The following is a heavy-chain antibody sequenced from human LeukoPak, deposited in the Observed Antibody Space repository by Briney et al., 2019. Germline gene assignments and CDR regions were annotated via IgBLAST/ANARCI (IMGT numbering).Heavy chain of an antibody. CDR1: GFTFSIYA. D-gene: IGHD3-10*01. Sequence: PGGSLRLSCAASGFTFSIYAMSWVRQAPGKGLEWVSAISGSGGSTYYADSVKGRFTISRDNAKNSLYLQMNSLRAEDTAVYYCARDAHVLLWFGESSDAFDIWGQGTMVTVSS. J-gene: IGHJ3*02. V-gene: IGHV3-23*01. CDR3: ARDAHVLLWFGESSDAFDI. CDR2: ISGSGGST.